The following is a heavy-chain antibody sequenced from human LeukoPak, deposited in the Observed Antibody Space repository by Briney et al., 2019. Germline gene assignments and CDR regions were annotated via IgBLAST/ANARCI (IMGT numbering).Heavy chain of an antibody. CDR3: ARGGPSGGWLQSLVDY. J-gene: IGHJ4*02. CDR1: GYTFTSYY. D-gene: IGHD5-24*01. CDR2: IDPSGGST. V-gene: IGHV1-46*01. Sequence: GASVKVSCKASGYTFTSYYMHWVRQAPGQGLEWMGIIDPSGGSTSYAQKFQGRVTMTRDTSTSTVYMELSSLRSEDTAVYYCARGGPSGGWLQSLVDYWGQGTLVTVSS.